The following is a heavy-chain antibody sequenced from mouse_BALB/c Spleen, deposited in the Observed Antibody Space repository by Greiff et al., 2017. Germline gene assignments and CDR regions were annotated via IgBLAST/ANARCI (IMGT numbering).Heavy chain of an antibody. V-gene: IGHV1-69*02. Sequence: VQLQQPGAELVRPGASVKLSCKASGYTFTSYWINWVKQRPGQGLEWIGNIYPSDSYTNYNQKFKDKATLTVDKSSSTAYMQLSSPTSEDSAVYYCTRRKDGYYRLFDYWGQGTTLTVSS. J-gene: IGHJ2*01. D-gene: IGHD2-3*01. CDR1: GYTFTSYW. CDR3: TRRKDGYYRLFDY. CDR2: IYPSDSYT.